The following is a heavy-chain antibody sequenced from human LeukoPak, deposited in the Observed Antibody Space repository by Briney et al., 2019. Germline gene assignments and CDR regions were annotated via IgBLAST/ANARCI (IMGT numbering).Heavy chain of an antibody. J-gene: IGHJ5*02. Sequence: EASVKVSCKAAGYTFTRYAMHWVRQAPGQRLEWMGWINAGNGNTEYSQKLQGRVTITRDTSASTAYMELSSLRSEDTAVYYCARVGYDILTGWGWFDPWGQGTLVTVSS. D-gene: IGHD3-9*01. CDR3: ARVGYDILTGWGWFDP. V-gene: IGHV1-3*01. CDR2: INAGNGNT. CDR1: GYTFTRYA.